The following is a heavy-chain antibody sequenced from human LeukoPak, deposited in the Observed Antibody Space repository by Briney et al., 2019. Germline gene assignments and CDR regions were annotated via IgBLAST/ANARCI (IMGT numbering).Heavy chain of an antibody. CDR1: GFTFSSYW. J-gene: IGHJ4*02. V-gene: IGHV3-7*01. CDR3: ASKQGDY. Sequence: GGSLRLSCAASGFTFSSYWMIWVRQAPGKGLEWVANINQDGSARYSVDSVKGRFTISRDNAKNSLYLQMNSLRAEDTAVYYCASKQGDYWGQGTLVAVSS. CDR2: INQDGSAR.